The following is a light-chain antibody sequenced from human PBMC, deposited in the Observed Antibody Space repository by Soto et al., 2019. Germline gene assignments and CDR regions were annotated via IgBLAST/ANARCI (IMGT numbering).Light chain of an antibody. CDR3: QQFNDFPLT. V-gene: IGKV1D-13*01. CDR1: QDISSA. J-gene: IGKJ4*01. CDR2: DAS. Sequence: IQLTQSPSSLSASVGDRVTITCRAGQDISSALAWYQQKPGKAPKLLLYDASSLDAGVPSRFSGSGSGTDFTLSITILRPEDFATYYCQQFNDFPLTFGGGTKVQIK.